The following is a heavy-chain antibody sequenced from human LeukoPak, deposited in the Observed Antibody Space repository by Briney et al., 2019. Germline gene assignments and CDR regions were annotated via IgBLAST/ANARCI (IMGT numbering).Heavy chain of an antibody. Sequence: GGSLRLSCTASGFTVSSNYMSWVRQAPGKGLEWVSVIYSGGSTYYADSVKGRFTISRDNSKNTLYLQMNSLRAEDTAVYYCARDWNSGWYYFDYWGQGTLVTVSS. J-gene: IGHJ4*02. CDR1: GFTVSSNY. CDR3: ARDWNSGWYYFDY. CDR2: IYSGGST. D-gene: IGHD6-19*01. V-gene: IGHV3-66*01.